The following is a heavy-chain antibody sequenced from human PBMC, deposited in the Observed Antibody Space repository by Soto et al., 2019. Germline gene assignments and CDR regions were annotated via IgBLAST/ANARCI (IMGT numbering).Heavy chain of an antibody. CDR2: IYPGDSDT. D-gene: IGHD2-2*01. Sequence: PGESLKISCKGSGYSFTSYWIGWVRQMPGKGLEWMGIIYPGDSDTRYSPSFQGQVTISADKSISTAYLQWSSLKASDTAMYYCATDERDDCSSINCHYFDHWGQGALVTVSS. CDR1: GYSFTSYW. CDR3: ATDERDDCSSINCHYFDH. J-gene: IGHJ4*02. V-gene: IGHV5-51*01.